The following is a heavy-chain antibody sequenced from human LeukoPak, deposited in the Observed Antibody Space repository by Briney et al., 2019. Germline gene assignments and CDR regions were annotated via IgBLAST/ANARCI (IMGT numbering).Heavy chain of an antibody. Sequence: PSETLSLTCTVSGGSLIPYYWSWIRQPPGKGLEWIGYIYHSGTTNYSPPLKGRATLSVDTSKNQISLRLSSVTAADTAVYFCARVDSGTYYMPFDYWGQGSLVTVSS. V-gene: IGHV4-59*01. CDR1: GGSLIPYY. CDR3: ARVDSGTYYMPFDY. D-gene: IGHD1-26*01. CDR2: IYHSGTT. J-gene: IGHJ4*02.